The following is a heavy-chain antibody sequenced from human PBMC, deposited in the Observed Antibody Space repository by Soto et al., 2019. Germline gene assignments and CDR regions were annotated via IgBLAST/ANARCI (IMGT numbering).Heavy chain of an antibody. CDR2: IYYSGST. D-gene: IGHD6-6*01. J-gene: IGHJ6*03. CDR1: GGSISSYY. CDR3: ARRMADSSSYYYYLIDF. Sequence: PSETLSLTCTVSGGSISSYYWSWIRQPPGKGLEWIGYIYYSGSTNYNPSLKSRVTISVDTSKNQFSLKLSSVTAADTAVYYCARRMADSSSYYYYLIDFWGKGTSVTGSS. V-gene: IGHV4-59*08.